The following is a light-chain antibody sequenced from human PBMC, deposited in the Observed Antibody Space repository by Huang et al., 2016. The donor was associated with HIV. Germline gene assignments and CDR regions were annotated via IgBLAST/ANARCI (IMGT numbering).Light chain of an antibody. Sequence: IQLTQSPSSLSASVGDRVTITCRASQGISHYLAWYHQQPGKAPKLLIYASSTLYTGVPSRFSGSGSGTDFTLTISSLQPEDFATYYCQQLDSYPVTFGGGTKVDIK. CDR1: QGISHY. V-gene: IGKV1-9*01. J-gene: IGKJ4*01. CDR3: QQLDSYPVT. CDR2: ASS.